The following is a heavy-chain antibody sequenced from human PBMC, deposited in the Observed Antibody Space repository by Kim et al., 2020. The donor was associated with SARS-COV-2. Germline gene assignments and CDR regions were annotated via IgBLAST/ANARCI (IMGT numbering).Heavy chain of an antibody. CDR2: ISGSGGST. CDR1: GFTFSSYA. CDR3: ASLLVGYNYGLNWFDP. D-gene: IGHD4-17*01. J-gene: IGHJ5*02. V-gene: IGHV3-23*01. Sequence: GGSLRLSCAASGFTFSSYAMSWVRQAPGKGLEWVSAISGSGGSTYYADSVKGRFTISRDNSKNTLYLQMNSLRAEDTAVYYCASLLVGYNYGLNWFDPWGQGTLVTVSS.